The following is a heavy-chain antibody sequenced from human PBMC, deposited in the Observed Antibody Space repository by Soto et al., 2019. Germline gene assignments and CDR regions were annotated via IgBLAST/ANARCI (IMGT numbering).Heavy chain of an antibody. V-gene: IGHV1-46*03. D-gene: IGHD6-6*01. CDR3: VSDSSSSGYFDY. CDR2: INPSGGST. J-gene: IGHJ4*02. Sequence: ASVKGSCKASGYTFTSYYMHWVRQAPGQGLEWMGIINPSGGSTSYAQKFQGRVTMTRDTSTSTVYMELSSLRSEDTAVYYCVSDSSSSGYFDYWGQGTLVPXSS. CDR1: GYTFTSYY.